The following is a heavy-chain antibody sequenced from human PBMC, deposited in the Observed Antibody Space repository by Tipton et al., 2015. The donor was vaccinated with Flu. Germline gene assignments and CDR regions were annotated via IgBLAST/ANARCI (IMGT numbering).Heavy chain of an antibody. CDR3: ARSGYSYGYVDL. J-gene: IGHJ4*02. D-gene: IGHD5-18*01. CDR2: IYTGTRT. CDR1: GFIVNKYY. Sequence: VQLVQSGGGLVKPGGSLRLSCVASGFIVNKYYMSWVRQAPGKGLEWVSVIYTGTRTHYADSVQGRFTISRDNSKNTLYLQMNSLRAEDTAVYYCARSGYSYGYVDLWAQGTLVTVSS. V-gene: IGHV3-66*02.